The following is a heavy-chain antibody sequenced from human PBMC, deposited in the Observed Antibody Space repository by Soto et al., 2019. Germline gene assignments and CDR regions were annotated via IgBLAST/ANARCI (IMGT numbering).Heavy chain of an antibody. CDR1: RGSISGDY. CDR2: IYYSGST. CDR3: ARRYGGTFDY. D-gene: IGHD2-15*01. V-gene: IGHV4-59*08. Sequence: SETLSLTCTISRGSISGDYWTWIRQPPGKGLDWIGYIYYSGSTNYNPSLKSRVTISVDTSKNQFSLKLSSLTAADTAVYYCARRYGGTFDYWGQGTLVTVSS. J-gene: IGHJ4*02.